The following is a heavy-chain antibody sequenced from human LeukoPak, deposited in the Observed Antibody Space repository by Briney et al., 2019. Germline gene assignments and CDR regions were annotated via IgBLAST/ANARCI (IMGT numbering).Heavy chain of an antibody. CDR1: GFTFSSYA. CDR2: ISGSGDST. J-gene: IGHJ4*02. D-gene: IGHD2-2*01. CDR3: AKDGGEAKYCSSTSCLFYFDY. Sequence: GGSLRLSCAASGFTFSSYALSWVSQAPGKGLEWVATISGSGDSTYYADSVKGRFTISRDSSKNTLSLQMHSLRAEDTAVYYCAKDGGEAKYCSSTSCLFYFDYLGQGTLVTVSS. V-gene: IGHV3-23*01.